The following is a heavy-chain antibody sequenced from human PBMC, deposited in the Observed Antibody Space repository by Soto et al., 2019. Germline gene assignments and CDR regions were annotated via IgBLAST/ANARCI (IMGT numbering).Heavy chain of an antibody. D-gene: IGHD2-21*02. V-gene: IGHV1-18*04. CDR1: GYTFTSYG. CDR2: ISGCNGNT. J-gene: IGHJ4*02. Sequence: QVQLVQSGAEVKKPGASVKVSCKASGYTFTSYGISWVRQAPGQGLEWMGWISGCNGNTNYAQKLQGRVTMTTDTSTSTAYMEVRSLRSDDTAVYYCAREPALAYCGGDCYSFGYWGQGTLVTVSS. CDR3: AREPALAYCGGDCYSFGY.